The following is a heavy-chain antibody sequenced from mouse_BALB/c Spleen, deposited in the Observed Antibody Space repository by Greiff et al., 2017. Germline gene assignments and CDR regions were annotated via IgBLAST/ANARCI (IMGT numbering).Heavy chain of an antibody. Sequence: EVKLVESGGGLVQPGGSLKLSCAASGFTFSSFGMHWVRQAPEKGLEWVAYISSGSSTIYYADTVKGRFTISRDNPKNTLFLQMTSLRSEDTAMYYCARDTTVVAPFAYWGQGTLVTVSA. V-gene: IGHV5-17*02. D-gene: IGHD1-1*01. CDR3: ARDTTVVAPFAY. J-gene: IGHJ3*01. CDR1: GFTFSSFG. CDR2: ISSGSSTI.